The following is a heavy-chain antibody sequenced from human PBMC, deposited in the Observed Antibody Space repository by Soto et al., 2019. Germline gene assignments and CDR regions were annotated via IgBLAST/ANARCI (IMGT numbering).Heavy chain of an antibody. CDR1: GYTFTGYY. D-gene: IGHD6-19*01. CDR2: INPNSGGT. Sequence: QVQLVQSGAEVKKPGASVKVSCKASGYTFTGYYMHWVRQAPGQGLEWMGWINPNSGGTNYAQKFQGWVTMTRDTSISTAYMERSMLRSDDTAVYYCAREAYSSGLQYIGLYGMDFWGQGTTVTVSS. V-gene: IGHV1-2*04. J-gene: IGHJ6*02. CDR3: AREAYSSGLQYIGLYGMDF.